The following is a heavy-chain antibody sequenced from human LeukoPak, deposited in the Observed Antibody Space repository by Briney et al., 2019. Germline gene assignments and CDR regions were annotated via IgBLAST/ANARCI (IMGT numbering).Heavy chain of an antibody. D-gene: IGHD4-23*01. CDR2: IIPIFGTA. CDR1: GGSFSSYA. Sequence: SVKVSCKASGGSFSSYAINWVRQAPGQGLEWMGGIIPIFGTANYARKFQDRVTITAVESMSTVYMELSSLRSEDTAVYYCARGWLAETMVVTPYNYWGQGILVTVSS. J-gene: IGHJ4*02. CDR3: ARGWLAETMVVTPYNY. V-gene: IGHV1-69*13.